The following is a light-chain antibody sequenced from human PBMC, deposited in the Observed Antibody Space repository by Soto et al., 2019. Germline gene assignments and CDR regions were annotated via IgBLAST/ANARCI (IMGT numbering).Light chain of an antibody. CDR3: LQTYTVPRT. J-gene: IGKJ2*01. V-gene: IGKV1-39*01. Sequence: DIQMTQSPSSLSASVGDRVTITCRASQSISTSLCWFQQTPGRAPKLLISDASTLQSGVPSRFSGSGFGTDFTLAIRSLQPEDVAAYYCLQTYTVPRTFGQATNTEIK. CDR1: QSISTS. CDR2: DAS.